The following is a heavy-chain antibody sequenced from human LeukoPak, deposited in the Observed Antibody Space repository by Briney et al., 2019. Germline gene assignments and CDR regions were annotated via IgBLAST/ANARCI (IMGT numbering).Heavy chain of an antibody. V-gene: IGHV4-34*01. J-gene: IGHJ5*02. CDR2: INHSGST. D-gene: IGHD3-22*01. CDR1: GGSFSGYY. CDR3: ARGSDSSGYYGDWFDP. Sequence: PETLSLTCAVYGGSFSGYYWSWIRQPPGKGLEWIGEINHSGSTNYNPSLKSRVTISVDTSKNQFSLKLSSVTAVDTAVYYCARGSDSSGYYGDWFDPWGQGTLVTVSS.